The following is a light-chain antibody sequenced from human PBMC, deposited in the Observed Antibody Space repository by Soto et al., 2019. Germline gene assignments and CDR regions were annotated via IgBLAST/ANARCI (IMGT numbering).Light chain of an antibody. Sequence: DIQMTQSPPTLSASVGDRVTITCRASQSIRHYLAWYQQMPGKAPKLLIYGASTSQSGVPSRFSGSGSGTEFTLTISSLQPDDFGTYFCQHHNSYSQTFGQGTKVEIE. CDR3: QHHNSYSQT. V-gene: IGKV1-5*01. CDR2: GAS. CDR1: QSIRHY. J-gene: IGKJ1*01.